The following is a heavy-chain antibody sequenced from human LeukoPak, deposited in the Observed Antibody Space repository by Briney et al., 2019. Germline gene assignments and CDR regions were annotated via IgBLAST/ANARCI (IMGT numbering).Heavy chain of an antibody. J-gene: IGHJ4*02. Sequence: ASVKVSCKASGYTFTSYDINWVRQATGQGLEWMGGIIPIFGTANYAQKFQGRVTMTTDTSTSTAYMELRSLRSDDTAVYYCARDTAMVRSFDYWGQGTLVTVSS. V-gene: IGHV1-69*05. CDR2: IIPIFGTA. D-gene: IGHD5-18*01. CDR1: GYTFTSYD. CDR3: ARDTAMVRSFDY.